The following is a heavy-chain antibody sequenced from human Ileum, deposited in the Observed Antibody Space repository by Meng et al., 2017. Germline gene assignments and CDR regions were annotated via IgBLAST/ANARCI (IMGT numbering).Heavy chain of an antibody. V-gene: IGHV3-48*03. CDR3: AREGYDYVWGSYRYNYFDY. J-gene: IGHJ4*02. CDR1: GFTFSSYE. D-gene: IGHD3-16*02. CDR2: ISSSGSTI. Sequence: GESLKISCAASGFTFSSYEMNWVRQAPGKGLEWVSYISSSGSTIYYADSVKGRFTISRDNAKNSLYLQMNSLRAEDTAVYYCAREGYDYVWGSYRYNYFDYWGQGTLVTVSS.